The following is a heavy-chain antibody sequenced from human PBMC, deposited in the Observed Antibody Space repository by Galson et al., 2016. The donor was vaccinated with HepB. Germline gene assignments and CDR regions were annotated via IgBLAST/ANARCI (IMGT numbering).Heavy chain of an antibody. CDR1: GFTFSSYA. CDR3: ARKLGPGVATPARAYFDY. J-gene: IGHJ4*02. D-gene: IGHD4-23*01. CDR2: ISYDGSNK. Sequence: SLRLSCAASGFTFSSYAMHWVRQAPGKGLEWVAVISYDGSNKYYADSVKGRFTISRDNSKNTLYLQMNSLRAEDTAVYYCARKLGPGVATPARAYFDYWGQGTLVTVSS. V-gene: IGHV3-30-3*01.